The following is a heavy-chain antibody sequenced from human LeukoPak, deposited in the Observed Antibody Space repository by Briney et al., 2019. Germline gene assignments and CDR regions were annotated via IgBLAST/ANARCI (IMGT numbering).Heavy chain of an antibody. CDR3: AKVGDNWNDDFYFDY. CDR2: ISSSSSTI. Sequence: GGSLRLSCAASGFTFSSYSMNWVRQAPGKGLEWVSYISSSSSTIYYADSVKGRFTISRDNAKNSLYLQMNSLRAEDTAVYYCAKVGDNWNDDFYFDYWGQGTLVTVSS. D-gene: IGHD1-1*01. CDR1: GFTFSSYS. V-gene: IGHV3-48*01. J-gene: IGHJ4*02.